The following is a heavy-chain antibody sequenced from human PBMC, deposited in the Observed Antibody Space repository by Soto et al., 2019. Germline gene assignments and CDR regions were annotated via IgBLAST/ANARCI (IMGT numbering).Heavy chain of an antibody. CDR2: IYSGGST. J-gene: IGHJ6*02. Sequence: GGSLRLSCAASGFAVSSNYMSWVRQAPGKGLEWVSVIYSGGSTYYADSVKGRFTISRDNSKNTLYLQMNSLRAEDTAVYYCARDRAYSAYYYGMDVWGQGTTVTVSS. CDR3: ARDRAYSAYYYGMDV. D-gene: IGHD5-12*01. CDR1: GFAVSSNY. V-gene: IGHV3-53*01.